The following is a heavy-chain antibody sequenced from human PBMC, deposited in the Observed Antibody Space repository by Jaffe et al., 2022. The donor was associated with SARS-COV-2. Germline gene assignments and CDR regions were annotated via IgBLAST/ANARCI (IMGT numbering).Heavy chain of an antibody. D-gene: IGHD3-9*01. CDR1: GGSFSGYY. CDR3: ARGRVLRYFALHYYMDV. CDR2: INHSGST. J-gene: IGHJ6*03. Sequence: QVQLQHWGAGLLKPSETLSLTCAVYGGSFSGYYWSWIRQPPGKGLEWIGEINHSGSTNYNPSLKSRVTISVDTSKNQFSLKLSSVTAADTAVYYCARGRVLRYFALHYYMDVWGKGTTVTVSS. V-gene: IGHV4-34*01.